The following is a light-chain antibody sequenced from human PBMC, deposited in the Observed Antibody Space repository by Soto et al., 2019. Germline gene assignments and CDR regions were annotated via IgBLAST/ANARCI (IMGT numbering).Light chain of an antibody. J-gene: IGKJ1*01. Sequence: DIQMTQSPSTLSASVGDRVTITCRASQSLSGWLAWYQQKPGEAPTLLIYDASALARGVPSRFNGSGSGTKCTLTIASLQPDDFATYYCQQYETFSGTLGPGTKVDIK. CDR2: DAS. CDR1: QSLSGW. V-gene: IGKV1-5*01. CDR3: QQYETFSGT.